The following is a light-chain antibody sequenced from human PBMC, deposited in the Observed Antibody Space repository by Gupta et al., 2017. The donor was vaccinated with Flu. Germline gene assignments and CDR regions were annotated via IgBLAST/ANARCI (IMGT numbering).Light chain of an antibody. CDR2: TDY. CDR3: AAWDDSLSLWV. Sequence: TISCSGTSSNIVINYVYWSQHLPGTAPKLLICTDYQRPSGVPDRFSGSKSGTSASLAISGLRAEDEGDYYCAAWDDSLSLWVFGGGTKLTVL. CDR1: SSNIVINY. V-gene: IGLV1-47*02. J-gene: IGLJ3*02.